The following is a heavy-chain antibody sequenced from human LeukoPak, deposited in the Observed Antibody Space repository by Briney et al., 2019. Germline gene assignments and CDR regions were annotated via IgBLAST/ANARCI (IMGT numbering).Heavy chain of an antibody. J-gene: IGHJ4*02. Sequence: GESLRISCKGSGYRFTDYWFSGVRQMPGKGLEWMGRIDPSDSYTNYSPSFQGHVAISTDKSISTAYLQWSSLKASDTAMYYCANRFNWRVDYWGQGTLVTVSS. D-gene: IGHD1-20*01. CDR3: ANRFNWRVDY. CDR1: GYRFTDYW. CDR2: IDPSDSYT. V-gene: IGHV5-10-1*01.